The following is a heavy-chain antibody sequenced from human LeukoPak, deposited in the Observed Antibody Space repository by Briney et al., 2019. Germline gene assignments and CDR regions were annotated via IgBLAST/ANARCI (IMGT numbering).Heavy chain of an antibody. D-gene: IGHD1-26*01. CDR2: IYYSGST. CDR1: GFTFSSYAMH. J-gene: IGHJ4*02. Sequence: LRLSCAASGFTFSSYAMHWVRQPPGKGLEWIGSIYYSGSTYYNPSLKSRVTISVDTSKNQFSLKLSSVTAADTAVYYCASTSGSYLDYFDYWGQGTLVTVSS. CDR3: ASTSGSYLDYFDY. V-gene: IGHV4-39*01.